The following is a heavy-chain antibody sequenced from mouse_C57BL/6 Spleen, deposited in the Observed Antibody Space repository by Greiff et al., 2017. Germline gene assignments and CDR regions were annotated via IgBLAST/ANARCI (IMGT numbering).Heavy chain of an antibody. J-gene: IGHJ2*01. V-gene: IGHV1-66*01. CDR3: AREDGYFDY. Sequence: QVQLQQSGPELVKPGASVKISCKASGYSFTSYYIHWVKQRPGQGLEWIGWIYPGSGNTKYNEKFKGKATLTAATASSTAYMQLSSLTSEDSAVYYCAREDGYFDYWGQGTTLTVSS. CDR1: GYSFTSYY. CDR2: IYPGSGNT.